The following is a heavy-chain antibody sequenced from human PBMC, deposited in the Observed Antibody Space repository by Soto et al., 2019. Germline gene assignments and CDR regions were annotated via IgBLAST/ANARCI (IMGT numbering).Heavy chain of an antibody. J-gene: IGHJ6*02. V-gene: IGHV3-23*01. D-gene: IGHD6-13*01. Sequence: GGSLRLSCAASGFAFSTYAMTWVRQAPGKGLEWVSVISGIGGSSYYAASVKGRFTISRDNSKNTLFLQMNGLRAEDTAVYYYAKVTKRAAAGRYEYYKYGMDVWGQGTTVTVSS. CDR1: GFAFSTYA. CDR3: AKVTKRAAAGRYEYYKYGMDV. CDR2: ISGIGGSS.